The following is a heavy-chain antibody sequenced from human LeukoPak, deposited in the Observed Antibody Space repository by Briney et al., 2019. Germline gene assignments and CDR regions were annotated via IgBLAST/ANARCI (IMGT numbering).Heavy chain of an antibody. CDR1: GGSFSGYY. J-gene: IGHJ4*02. Sequence: SETLSLTCAVYGGSFSGYYWGWIRQPPGKGLEWSGSIYHSGSTYYNPSLKSRVTISVDTSKNQFSLKLSSWTAADTAVYYCARVSSGSYYYLDYWGQGTLVTVSS. CDR3: ARVSSGSYYYLDY. CDR2: IYHSGST. V-gene: IGHV4-38-2*01. D-gene: IGHD1-26*01.